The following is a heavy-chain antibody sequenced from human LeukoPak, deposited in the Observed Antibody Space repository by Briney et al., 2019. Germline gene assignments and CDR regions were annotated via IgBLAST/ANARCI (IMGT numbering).Heavy chain of an antibody. Sequence: TASETLSLTCTVSGGSISSSNYYRGWIRQPPGKGLEWIGSIYYSGNTYYNPSLKSRVTISVDTSKNQFSLKLSSVTAADTAVYYCARRSGWLLWGQGTLVTVSS. V-gene: IGHV4-39*01. CDR2: IYYSGNT. CDR3: ARRSGWLL. CDR1: GGSISSSNYY. J-gene: IGHJ4*02. D-gene: IGHD6-19*01.